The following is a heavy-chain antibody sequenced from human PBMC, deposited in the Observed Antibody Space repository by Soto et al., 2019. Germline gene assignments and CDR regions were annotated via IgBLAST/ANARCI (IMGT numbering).Heavy chain of an antibody. CDR3: ARVPSGYSYGYTHYYGMDV. CDR2: IYYSGST. D-gene: IGHD5-18*01. CDR1: GGSISSSSYY. J-gene: IGHJ6*02. Sequence: PSETLSLTCTVSGGSISSSSYYWGWIRQPPGKGLEWIGSIYYSGSTYYNPSLKSRVTISVDTSKNQFSLKLSSVTAADTAVYYCARVPSGYSYGYTHYYGMDVWGQGTTVT. V-gene: IGHV4-39*01.